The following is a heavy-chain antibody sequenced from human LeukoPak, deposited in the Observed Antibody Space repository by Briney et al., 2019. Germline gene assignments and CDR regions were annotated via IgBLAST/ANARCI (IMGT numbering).Heavy chain of an antibody. J-gene: IGHJ4*02. D-gene: IGHD5-18*01. Sequence: PSETLSLTCTVSGDSISDYYWSWIRQPPGKGLEWIGYIYYSGSTNYSPSLKSRVTISVDTSKNQFSLKLSSVTAADTAVYYCARGGYSYGSGFDYWGQGTLVTVSS. CDR2: IYYSGST. V-gene: IGHV4-59*12. CDR1: GDSISDYY. CDR3: ARGGYSYGSGFDY.